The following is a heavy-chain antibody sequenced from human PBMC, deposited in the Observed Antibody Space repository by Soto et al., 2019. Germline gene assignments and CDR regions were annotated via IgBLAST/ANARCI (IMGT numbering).Heavy chain of an antibody. J-gene: IGHJ6*02. CDR2: IIPIFGTA. CDR1: GGTFSSYA. V-gene: IGHV1-69*13. D-gene: IGHD6-13*01. Sequence: SVKISCKASGGTFSSYAISWVRQAPGQGLEWMGGIIPIFGTANYAQKFQGRVTITADESTSTAYMELSSLRSEDTAVYYCASGVIAAAGNYYYYGMDVWGQGSTVTVSS. CDR3: ASGVIAAAGNYYYYGMDV.